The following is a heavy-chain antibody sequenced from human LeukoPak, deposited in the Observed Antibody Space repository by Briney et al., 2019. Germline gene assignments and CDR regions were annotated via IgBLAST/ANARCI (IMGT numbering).Heavy chain of an antibody. J-gene: IGHJ4*02. CDR2: ISYDGSNK. CDR3: ARDWDRGIIISGPFGD. V-gene: IGHV3-30*04. D-gene: IGHD3-10*01. CDR1: GFTFSNYA. Sequence: GGSLRLSCAASGFTFSNYAIHWVRLAPGKGLEWVAVISYDGSNKYYADSVKGRCTISRDNSKNTLYLQMNSLRVEDTAVYYCARDWDRGIIISGPFGDWGQGTLVTVSS.